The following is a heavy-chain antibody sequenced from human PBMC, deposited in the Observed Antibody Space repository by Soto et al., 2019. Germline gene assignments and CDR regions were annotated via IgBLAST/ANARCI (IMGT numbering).Heavy chain of an antibody. D-gene: IGHD5-18*01. CDR2: IYPSGMP. V-gene: IGHV4-30-2*01. Sequence: SETLSLTCTVAGGSISNAAYSRSWIRQPPGKGLEWIGYIYPSGMPFYNPSLRSRVTISIDRSNDQFSLNLKSVTAADTAVYYCAREGGGYGLFDSWGQGTLVTVSS. CDR3: AREGGGYGLFDS. CDR1: GGSISNAAYS. J-gene: IGHJ4*02.